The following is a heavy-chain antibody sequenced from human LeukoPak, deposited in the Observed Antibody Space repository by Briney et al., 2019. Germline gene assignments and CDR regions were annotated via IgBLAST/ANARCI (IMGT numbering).Heavy chain of an antibody. Sequence: GGSLRLSCAASGFTFSSYAMSWVRQAPGKGLEWVSAISGSGGSTYYADSVKGRFTISGDNSKNTLYLQMNSLRAEDTAVYYCAKVWAHDGSGNPYWHFDLWGRGTLVTVSS. CDR2: ISGSGGST. V-gene: IGHV3-23*01. CDR3: AKVWAHDGSGNPYWHFDL. D-gene: IGHD3-10*01. CDR1: GFTFSSYA. J-gene: IGHJ2*01.